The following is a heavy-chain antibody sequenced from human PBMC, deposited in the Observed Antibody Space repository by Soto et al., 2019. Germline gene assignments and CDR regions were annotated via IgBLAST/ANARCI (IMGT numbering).Heavy chain of an antibody. CDR2: INAGNGNT. D-gene: IGHD3-22*01. J-gene: IGHJ4*02. Sequence: QVQLVQSGAEVKKPGASVKVSCKASGYTFTSYAMHWVRQAPGQRLEWMGWINAGNGNTKYSQKFQGRVTITRDTSASTAYMELSSLRSEVTAVYYCARVYYYDSSGYYHSYYFDYWGQGTLVTVSS. CDR1: GYTFTSYA. V-gene: IGHV1-3*01. CDR3: ARVYYYDSSGYYHSYYFDY.